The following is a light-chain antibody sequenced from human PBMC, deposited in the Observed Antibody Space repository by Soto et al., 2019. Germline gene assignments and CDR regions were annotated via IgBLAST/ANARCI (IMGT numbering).Light chain of an antibody. Sequence: ERVMTQSPATLSFSPGETAALSCGAGQGMSRTLAWYQLEPGQAPRLLLYGASSRATGVPARFSGSGSGTEITLTISSLQSEDSALYYCQHYNHWTQPSFGGGTKVDIK. CDR1: QGMSRT. J-gene: IGKJ4*01. CDR3: QHYNHWTQPS. CDR2: GAS. V-gene: IGKV3-15*01.